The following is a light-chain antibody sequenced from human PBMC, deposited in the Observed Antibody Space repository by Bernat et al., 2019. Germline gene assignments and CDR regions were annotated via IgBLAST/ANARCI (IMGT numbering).Light chain of an antibody. CDR2: DAS. CDR1: QSVSSY. V-gene: IGKV3-11*01. Sequence: EIVLTQSPATLSLSPGERATLSCRASQSVSSYIAWYQQKPGQAPRLLIYDASNRATGIPARFSGSGSGTDSTLTISSLEPEDFAVYYCQHRSSWPITFGQGTRLEIK. CDR3: QHRSSWPIT. J-gene: IGKJ5*01.